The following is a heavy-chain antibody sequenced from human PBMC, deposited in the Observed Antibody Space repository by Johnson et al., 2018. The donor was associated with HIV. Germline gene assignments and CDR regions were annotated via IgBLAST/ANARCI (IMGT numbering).Heavy chain of an antibody. J-gene: IGHJ3*02. CDR1: GFTFSSYG. D-gene: IGHD4-23*01. CDR2: ISYDGSNK. CDR3: ANRGLLHDAFDI. V-gene: IGHV3-30*18. Sequence: QVQLVESGGGVVQPGRSLRLSCAASGFTFSSYGMHWVRQAPGKGLEWVAVISYDGSNKYYADSLKGRFTISRDNSTNTLYLQMNSLRAEDTAVYYCANRGLLHDAFDIWGQGTMVTVSS.